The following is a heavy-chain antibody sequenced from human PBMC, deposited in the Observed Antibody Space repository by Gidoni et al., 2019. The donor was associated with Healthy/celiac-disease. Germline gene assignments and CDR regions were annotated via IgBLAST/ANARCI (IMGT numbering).Heavy chain of an antibody. J-gene: IGHJ6*02. CDR1: GFTFSSYA. D-gene: IGHD4-17*01. CDR2: ISSHGGST. V-gene: IGHV3-64*01. Sequence: EVQLVESGGGLVKPGGSLRLSCAASGFTFSSYAMHWVRQAPGKGLEYVSAISSHGGSTYYANSVKGRFTISRDNSKNTLYLQMGSLRAEDMAVYYCARGTTVVYYYGMDVWGQGTTVTVSS. CDR3: ARGTTVVYYYGMDV.